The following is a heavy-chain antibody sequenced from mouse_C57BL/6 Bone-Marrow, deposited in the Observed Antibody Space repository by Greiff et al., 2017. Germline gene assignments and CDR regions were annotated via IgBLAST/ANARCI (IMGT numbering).Heavy chain of an antibody. J-gene: IGHJ2*01. CDR2: ISDGGSYT. V-gene: IGHV5-4*01. CDR1: GFTFSSYA. D-gene: IGHD6-2*01. Sequence: EVHLVESGGGLVKPGGSLKLSCAASGFTFSSYAMSWVRQTPEKRLEWVATISDGGSYTYYPDNVTGRFTISRDNAKNNLYLQMSHLKSEDTAMYYYANLFKKGYWGQGTTLTVSA. CDR3: ANLFKKGY.